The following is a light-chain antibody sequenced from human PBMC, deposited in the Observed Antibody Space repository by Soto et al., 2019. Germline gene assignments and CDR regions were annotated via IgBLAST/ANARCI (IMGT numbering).Light chain of an antibody. CDR1: QSISGY. V-gene: IGKV1-39*01. J-gene: IGKJ2*01. CDR2: AAS. Sequence: DIQMTQSPSSLSASVGDRVTITCRTSQSISGYLNWYQHKPGKAPKLLIYAASSLQSGVPSRFSGSGSGTDFTLTISSLQREDFAAYYCQQSYSTPYTFGQGTKVEIK. CDR3: QQSYSTPYT.